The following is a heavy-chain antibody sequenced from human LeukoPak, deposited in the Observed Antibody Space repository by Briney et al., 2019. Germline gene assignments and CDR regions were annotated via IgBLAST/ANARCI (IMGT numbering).Heavy chain of an antibody. CDR3: ARGGSTVVTPSFDY. D-gene: IGHD4-23*01. J-gene: IGHJ4*02. CDR2: INHRGST. CDR1: GGSFSGYY. V-gene: IGHV4-34*01. Sequence: SETLSLTCAVYGGSFSGYYWSWIRQPPGKGGEGGGEINHRGSTNYNPSLKRRVTISVDTCKKQFSLKLSSVTAADTAVYYCARGGSTVVTPSFDYWGQGTLVTVSS.